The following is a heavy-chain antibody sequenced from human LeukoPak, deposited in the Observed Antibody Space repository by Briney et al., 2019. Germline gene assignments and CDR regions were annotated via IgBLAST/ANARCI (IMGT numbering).Heavy chain of an antibody. V-gene: IGHV1-2*02. CDR3: ARVGEISGSYPY. D-gene: IGHD1-26*01. CDR2: INPNSGGT. J-gene: IGHJ4*02. Sequence: ASVKVSCKASGYTFTGYYMHWVRQAPGQGLEWMGWINPNSGGTNYAQKFQGRVTMTRDTSISTAYMEPSRLRSDDTAGYYCARVGEISGSYPYWGQGTLVTVSS. CDR1: GYTFTGYY.